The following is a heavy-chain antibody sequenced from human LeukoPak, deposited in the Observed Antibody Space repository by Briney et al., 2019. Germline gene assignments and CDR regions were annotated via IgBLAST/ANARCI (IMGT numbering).Heavy chain of an antibody. J-gene: IGHJ4*02. CDR3: GNHFPHFDY. CDR2: ISYDGSDK. D-gene: IGHD3-3*02. Sequence: GRSLRLSCAASGFTFSSYGMHWVRQAPGKGLEWVAVISYDGSDKYYADSVKGRFTISRDNSNNTLYLQMNSLRAEDTAVYYCGNHFPHFDYWGQGTLVTVSS. CDR1: GFTFSSYG. V-gene: IGHV3-30*18.